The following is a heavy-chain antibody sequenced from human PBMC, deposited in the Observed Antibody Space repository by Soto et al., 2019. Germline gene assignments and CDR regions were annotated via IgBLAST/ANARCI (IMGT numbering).Heavy chain of an antibody. CDR1: GFTFSSYS. CDR3: ARDSLDGTMVRGVKYY. V-gene: IGHV3-21*01. D-gene: IGHD3-10*01. J-gene: IGHJ4*02. Sequence: GGSLRLSCAASGFTFSSYSMNWVRQAPGKGLEWVSSISSSSSYIYYADSVKGRFTISRDNAKNSLYLQMNSLRAEDTAVYYCARDSLDGTMVRGVKYYWGQGTLITVSS. CDR2: ISSSSSYI.